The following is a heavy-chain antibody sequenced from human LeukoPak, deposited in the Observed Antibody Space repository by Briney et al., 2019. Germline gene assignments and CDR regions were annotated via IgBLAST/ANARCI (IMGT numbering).Heavy chain of an antibody. V-gene: IGHV4-61*02. CDR1: GGSISSGGYY. J-gene: IGHJ6*03. Sequence: SETLSLTCTVSGGSISSGGYYWSWIRQPAGKGLEWIGRIYTSGSTDYNPSLKSRVTMPVDTSKNQFSLKLSSVTAADTAVYYCAREFSRGYYYYYMDVWGKGTTVTISS. CDR3: AREFSRGYYYYYMDV. CDR2: IYTSGST. D-gene: IGHD3-10*01.